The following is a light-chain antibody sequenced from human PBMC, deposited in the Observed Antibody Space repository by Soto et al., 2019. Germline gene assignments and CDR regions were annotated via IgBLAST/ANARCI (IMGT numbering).Light chain of an antibody. CDR3: CSYTGSGTYV. Sequence: QSALTQPRSVSGSPGQSVTISCTGTSSYVGGYKYVSWYQQYPGKAPKLMIYHVSKRPSGVPDRFSGSKSGNTASLTISGLQGEDEADYYCCSYTGSGTYVFGTGTKVTVL. CDR1: SSYVGGYKY. V-gene: IGLV2-11*01. CDR2: HVS. J-gene: IGLJ1*01.